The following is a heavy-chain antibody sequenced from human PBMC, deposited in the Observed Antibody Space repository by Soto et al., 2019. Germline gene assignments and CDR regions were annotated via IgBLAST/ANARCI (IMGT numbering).Heavy chain of an antibody. V-gene: IGHV3-30*18. J-gene: IGHJ4*02. CDR1: GFTISSYG. Sequence: QVQLVESGGGVIQHGRSLRLSCVASGFTISSYGMHWVRQAPGKGLEWVAIISYDGSNTYYADSVKGRFTISRDNSKNTLYLQMNSLRAEDTSVYYCAKEGGLRGSYYISSSYYFDYWGQGTLVTVSS. D-gene: IGHD1-26*01. CDR2: ISYDGSNT. CDR3: AKEGGLRGSYYISSSYYFDY.